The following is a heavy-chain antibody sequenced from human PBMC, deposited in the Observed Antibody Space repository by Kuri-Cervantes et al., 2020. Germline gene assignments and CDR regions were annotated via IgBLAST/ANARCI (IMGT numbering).Heavy chain of an antibody. CDR1: GYSMSTGNW. D-gene: IGHD2-15*01. J-gene: IGHJ1*01. Sequence: SETLSLTCALSGYSMSTGNWWGWLRQNPGKRLEWIGYIYHSGSTYYNPSLKSRVTISVDRSKNQFSLKLSSVTAADTAVYYCARDVLGYCSGGSCYGTEYFQHWGQGTLVTVSS. CDR3: ARDVLGYCSGGSCYGTEYFQH. V-gene: IGHV4-28*03. CDR2: IYHSGST.